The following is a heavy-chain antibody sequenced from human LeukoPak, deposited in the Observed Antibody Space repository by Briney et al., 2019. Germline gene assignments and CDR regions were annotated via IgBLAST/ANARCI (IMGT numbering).Heavy chain of an antibody. Sequence: GGSLRLSCAASGFTFRNYAMSWVRQAPGKGLEWVSGVTGRGDSTYYADSVKGRFTISRDSSKNTVYLHMNSLRAEDTAVYYCARLLAAAGGFDYWGQGTLVTVSS. CDR2: VTGRGDST. CDR3: ARLLAAAGGFDY. J-gene: IGHJ4*02. D-gene: IGHD6-13*01. CDR1: GFTFRNYA. V-gene: IGHV3-23*01.